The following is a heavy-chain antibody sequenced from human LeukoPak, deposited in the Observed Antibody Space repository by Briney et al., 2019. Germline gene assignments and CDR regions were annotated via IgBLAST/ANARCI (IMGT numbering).Heavy chain of an antibody. J-gene: IGHJ4*02. Sequence: GGSLRLSCAASGLTFSSYVMSWVRQARGKGLEWVSAISDSGVSTYYADSVKGWFTISRDNSKDTLYLQMNSLRAEDTAVYFCAKARGYGNSIYFDYWGQGTLVTVSS. CDR1: GLTFSSYV. CDR2: ISDSGVST. V-gene: IGHV3-23*01. CDR3: AKARGYGNSIYFDY. D-gene: IGHD4-23*01.